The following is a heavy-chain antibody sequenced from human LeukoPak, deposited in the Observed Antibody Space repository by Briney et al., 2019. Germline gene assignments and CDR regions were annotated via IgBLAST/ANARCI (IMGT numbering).Heavy chain of an antibody. D-gene: IGHD3-22*01. V-gene: IGHV4-39*07. J-gene: IGHJ5*02. Sequence: TSETLSLTCTVSGGSISSSSYFWGWIRQPPGKGLEWIGSIYYSGITYYNPSLKSRVTISVDTSKNQFSLKLSSVTAADTAVYYCARDPDYYDDSGYTWGQGTLVTVSS. CDR2: IYYSGIT. CDR3: ARDPDYYDDSGYT. CDR1: GGSISSSSYF.